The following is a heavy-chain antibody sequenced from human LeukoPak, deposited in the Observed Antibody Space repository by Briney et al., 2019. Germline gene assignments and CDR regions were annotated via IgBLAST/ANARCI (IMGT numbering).Heavy chain of an antibody. CDR2: INGDGSST. CDR1: RFTFSSYW. J-gene: IGHJ4*02. CDR3: ARGYSNRFDY. D-gene: IGHD1-14*01. V-gene: IGHV3-74*01. Sequence: PGGSLRLSCAVSRFTFSSYWMHWVRQVPGKGLVWVSRINGDGSSTNYADSVKGRFTISRDNAKSTLYLQMNSLRAEDTAVYHCARGYSNRFDYWGQGILVTVSS.